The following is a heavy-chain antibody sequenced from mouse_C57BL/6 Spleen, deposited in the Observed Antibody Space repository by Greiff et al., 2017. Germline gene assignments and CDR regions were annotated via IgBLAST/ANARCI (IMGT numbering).Heavy chain of an antibody. V-gene: IGHV1-69*01. CDR1: GYTFTSYW. J-gene: IGHJ4*01. CDR3: ARNRAKDY. CDR2: IYPSDSDT. Sequence: QVQLKQPGAELVMPGASVKLSCKASGYTFTSYWMNWVKQRPGQGLEWIGEIYPSDSDTNYNQKFKGKSTLTVDKSSSTAYMQLSSLTSEDSAVYYCARNRAKDYWGQGTSVTVSS.